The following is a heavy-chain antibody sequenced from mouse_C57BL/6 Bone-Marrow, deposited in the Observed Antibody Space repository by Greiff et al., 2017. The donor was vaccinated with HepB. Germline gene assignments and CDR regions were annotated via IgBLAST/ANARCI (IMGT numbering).Heavy chain of an antibody. CDR1: GFTFSDYG. CDR3: ARQGNLDGYH. V-gene: IGHV5-17*01. CDR2: ISSGSSTI. D-gene: IGHD2-3*01. J-gene: IGHJ4*01. Sequence: EVKLVESGGGLVKPGGSLKLSCAASGFTFSDYGMHWVRQAPEKGLEWVAYISSGSSTIYYADTVKGRFTISRDNAKNTLFLQMTSLRSEDTAMYYCARQGNLDGYHWGQGTSVTVSS.